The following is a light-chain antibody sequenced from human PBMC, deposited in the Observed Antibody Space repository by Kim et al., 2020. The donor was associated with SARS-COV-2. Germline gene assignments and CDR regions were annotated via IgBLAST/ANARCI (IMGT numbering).Light chain of an antibody. CDR2: RNN. J-gene: IGLJ2*01. CDR1: SSNIGSNS. CDR3: AAWDDSLSGVV. Sequence: ELTQPPSASGTPGQRVTISCSGSSSNIGSNSVNWDQQLPGAAPPFLIYRNNQRPSGVPDRFSGSKSGTSASLAISGLRSEDEADYYCAAWDDSLSGVVFGGGTQLTVL. V-gene: IGLV1-47*01.